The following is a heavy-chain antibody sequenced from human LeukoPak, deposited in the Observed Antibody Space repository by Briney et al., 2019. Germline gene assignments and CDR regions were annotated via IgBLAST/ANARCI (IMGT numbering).Heavy chain of an antibody. CDR1: GGSISSYY. D-gene: IGHD6-19*01. J-gene: IGHJ1*01. V-gene: IGHV4-59*01. CDR3: ARGGATRVAVAATGYFQH. CDR2: IYYSGST. Sequence: SETLSLTCTVSGGSISSYYWSWIRQPPGKGLEWIGYIYYSGSTNYNPSLKSRVTISVDTSKNQFSLKLSSVTAADTAVYYCARGGATRVAVAATGYFQHWGQGTLVTVSS.